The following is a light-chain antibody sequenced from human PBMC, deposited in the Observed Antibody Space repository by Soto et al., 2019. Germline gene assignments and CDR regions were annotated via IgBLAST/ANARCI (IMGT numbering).Light chain of an antibody. V-gene: IGKV1-39*01. CDR3: HQSYSTPQT. CDR2: AAS. J-gene: IGKJ1*01. Sequence: IQMTQSPSSLSASVGDRVTITCRANHSVIDSLNWYQQKPLKVPKLLIYAASSLRSGVPSRISGSGSGTDFTLTISSLQPEDFATYYCHQSYSTPQTFGQGTKVDIK. CDR1: HSVIDS.